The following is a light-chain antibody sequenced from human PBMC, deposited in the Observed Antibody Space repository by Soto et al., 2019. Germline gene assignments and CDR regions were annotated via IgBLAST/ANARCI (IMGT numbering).Light chain of an antibody. Sequence: QPVLTQPPSASGTPGQRVTMSCSGSSSNIGSNTVNWYQQLPGMAPKLLINNNVQRPSGVPDRFSGFKSGNSASLAISGLQSEDEADYYCAAWDDSLNGLVFGGGTKLTVL. CDR2: NNV. CDR3: AAWDDSLNGLV. CDR1: SSNIGSNT. V-gene: IGLV1-44*01. J-gene: IGLJ3*02.